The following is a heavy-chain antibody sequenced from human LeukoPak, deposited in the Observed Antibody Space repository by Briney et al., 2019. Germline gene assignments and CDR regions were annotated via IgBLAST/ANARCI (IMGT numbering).Heavy chain of an antibody. CDR2: VSTEKGNT. Sequence: ASVKVSCKASGYTFINYGISWVRQAPGQGLEWMGWVSTEKGNTNYEQTFQGRVTMTTDTSTSTAYMDVRSVTSDDTAVYYCVRDRDWNLDYWGQGTLVTVSS. CDR3: VRDRDWNLDY. CDR1: GYTFINYG. J-gene: IGHJ4*02. D-gene: IGHD1-1*01. V-gene: IGHV1-18*01.